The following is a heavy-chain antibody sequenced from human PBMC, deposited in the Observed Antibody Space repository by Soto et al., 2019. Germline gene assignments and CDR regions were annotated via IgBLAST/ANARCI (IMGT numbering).Heavy chain of an antibody. CDR2: IDWDDDK. V-gene: IGHV2-70*01. J-gene: IGHJ6*02. D-gene: IGHD3-16*01. CDR1: GFSLSTSGMC. CDR3: ARMGGLENSYYYYGMDV. Sequence: SCPTLVNPTQTLTLTCTFSGFSLSTSGMCVSWIRQPPGKALEWLALIDWDDDKYYSTSLETRLTISKDTSKNQVVLTMTNMDPVDTATYYCARMGGLENSYYYYGMDVWGQGTTVTVS.